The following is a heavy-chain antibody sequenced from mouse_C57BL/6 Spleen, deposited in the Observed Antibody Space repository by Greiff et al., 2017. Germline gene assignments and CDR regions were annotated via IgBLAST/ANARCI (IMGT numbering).Heavy chain of an antibody. J-gene: IGHJ3*01. CDR3: ARPGLGRGFAY. D-gene: IGHD4-1*01. Sequence: EVHLVESGGGLVKPGGSLKLSCAASGFTFSDYGMHWVRQAPEKGLEWVAYISSGSSTIYYADTVKGRFTISRDNAKNTLFLQMTSLRSEDTAMYYCARPGLGRGFAYWGQGTLVTVSA. V-gene: IGHV5-17*01. CDR1: GFTFSDYG. CDR2: ISSGSSTI.